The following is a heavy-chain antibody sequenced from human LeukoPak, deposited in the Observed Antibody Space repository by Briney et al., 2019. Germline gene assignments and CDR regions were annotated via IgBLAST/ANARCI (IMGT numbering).Heavy chain of an antibody. D-gene: IGHD3-3*01. J-gene: IGHJ5*02. CDR1: GGSFSGYY. CDR2: INHSGST. V-gene: IGHV4-34*01. CDR3: ARSITIFGGVRRTNWFDP. Sequence: SETLSLTCAVYGGSFSGYYWSWIRQPPGKGLEWIGEINHSGSTNYNPSLKSRVTISVDTSKNQFSLKLSSVTAADTAVYYCARSITIFGGVRRTNWFDPWGQGTLSPSPQ.